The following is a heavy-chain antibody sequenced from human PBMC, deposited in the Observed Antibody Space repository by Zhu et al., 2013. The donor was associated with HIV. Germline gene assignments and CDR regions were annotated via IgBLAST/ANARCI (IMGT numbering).Heavy chain of an antibody. Sequence: EVQLVESGGGLVQPGGSPRLSCAASGFTFSSYWMHWVRQAPGKGLVWVSRINSDGSSTSYADSVKGRFTISRDNAKNTLYLQMNSLRAEDTAVYYCARVVGATSAFDIWGQGTMVTVSS. CDR1: GFTFSSYW. J-gene: IGHJ3*02. D-gene: IGHD1-26*01. CDR2: INSDGSST. CDR3: ARVVGATSAFDI. V-gene: IGHV3-74*01.